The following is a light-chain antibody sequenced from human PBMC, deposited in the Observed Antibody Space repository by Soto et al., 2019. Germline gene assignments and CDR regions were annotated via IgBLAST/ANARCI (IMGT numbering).Light chain of an antibody. CDR1: SSDVGGYNY. Sequence: QSVLTQPPSASGSPGQSVTISCTGTSSDVGGYNYVSWYQQHPGKAPKLMICEVSKRPSGVPDRFSGSKSGNTASLTVSGLQAEDEADYYCSSFAGSFYWVFGGGTKLTVL. J-gene: IGLJ2*01. CDR2: EVS. CDR3: SSFAGSFYWV. V-gene: IGLV2-8*01.